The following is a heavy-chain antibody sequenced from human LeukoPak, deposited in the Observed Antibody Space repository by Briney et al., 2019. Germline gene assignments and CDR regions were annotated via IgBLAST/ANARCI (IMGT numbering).Heavy chain of an antibody. CDR3: ARDLTTLNVYYYGMDV. CDR2: IYNSGNT. Sequence: GGSLRLSCAASGFIVSSNYMSWDRQAPGKGLEWVSVIYNSGNTYYADSLKDRFTISRDISNSTVYLQMNSLRAEDTAVYYCARDLTTLNVYYYGMDVWGQGTTVTVSS. CDR1: GFIVSSNY. J-gene: IGHJ6*02. D-gene: IGHD4/OR15-4a*01. V-gene: IGHV3-66*01.